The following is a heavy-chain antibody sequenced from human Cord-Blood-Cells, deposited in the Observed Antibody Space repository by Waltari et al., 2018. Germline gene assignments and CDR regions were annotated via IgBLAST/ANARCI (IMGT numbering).Heavy chain of an antibody. CDR2: IIPILGIA. V-gene: IGHV1-69*09. CDR3: ARRWGTVSYFDY. D-gene: IGHD4-4*01. CDR1: GGTFSSYA. J-gene: IGHJ4*02. Sequence: QVQLVQSGAEVKKPGSSVKVSCKASGGTFSSYAISWVRQAPGHGLEWMGRIIPILGIANYAQKFQGRVTITADKSTSTAYMELSSLRSEDTAVYYCARRWGTVSYFDYWGQGTLVTVSS.